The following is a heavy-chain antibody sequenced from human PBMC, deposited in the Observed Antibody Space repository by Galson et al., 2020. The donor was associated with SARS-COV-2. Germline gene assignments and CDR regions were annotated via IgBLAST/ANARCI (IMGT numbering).Heavy chain of an antibody. CDR1: GYSFTSYW. D-gene: IGHD2-15*01. CDR2: IYPGDSKT. J-gene: IGHJ5*02. V-gene: IGHV5-51*01. CDR3: ARGGYFSGRGCSSYNWFAP. Sequence: GESLKISCKGSGYSFTSYWIAWVRQMPGKGLEWMWIIYPGDSKTRYSPSFQGQVTISADKSMSTAYLQWSSLKASDTAIYFCARGGYFSGRGCSSYNWFAPWGQGTLVTVSS.